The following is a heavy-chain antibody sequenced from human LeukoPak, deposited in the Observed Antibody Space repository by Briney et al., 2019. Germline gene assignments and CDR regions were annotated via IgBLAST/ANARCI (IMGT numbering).Heavy chain of an antibody. CDR2: IYHSGST. V-gene: IGHV4-30-2*01. CDR3: ARGYDSSGYQFDY. D-gene: IGHD3-22*01. Sequence: SQTLSLTCTVSGGSISSGGYYWSWIRQPPGKGLEWIGYIYHSGSTYYNPSLKSRVTISVDRSKNQFSLKLSSVTAADTAVYYCARGYDSSGYQFDYWGQGTLVTVSS. CDR1: GGSISSGGYY. J-gene: IGHJ4*02.